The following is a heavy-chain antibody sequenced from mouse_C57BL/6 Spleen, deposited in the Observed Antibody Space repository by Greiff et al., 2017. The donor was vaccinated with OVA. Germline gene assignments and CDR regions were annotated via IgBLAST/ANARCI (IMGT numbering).Heavy chain of an antibody. CDR2: ISNGGGST. Sequence: VQLVESGGGLVQPGGSLKLSCAASGFTFSDYYMYWVRQTPEKRLEWVAYISNGGGSTYYPDTVKGRFTISRDNAKNTLYLQMSRLKSEDTAMYYCARQSYDYDGGFDYWGQGTTRTVSS. CDR1: GFTFSDYY. CDR3: ARQSYDYDGGFDY. J-gene: IGHJ2*01. D-gene: IGHD2-4*01. V-gene: IGHV5-12*01.